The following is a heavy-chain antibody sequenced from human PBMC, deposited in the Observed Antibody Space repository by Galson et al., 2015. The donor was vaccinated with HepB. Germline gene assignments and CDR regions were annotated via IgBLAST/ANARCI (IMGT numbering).Heavy chain of an antibody. D-gene: IGHD3-10*02. Sequence: SLRLSCAASGFTFSFYSMSRVRQAPGKGLEWVSYIRGGSTTIYYADSVKGRFIISRDNAKNSLYLQMNSLRAEDTAVYYCARAGGNLSMFSAWGQGTLVTVSS. J-gene: IGHJ5*02. CDR1: GFTFSFYS. V-gene: IGHV3-48*01. CDR2: IRGGSTTI. CDR3: ARAGGNLSMFSA.